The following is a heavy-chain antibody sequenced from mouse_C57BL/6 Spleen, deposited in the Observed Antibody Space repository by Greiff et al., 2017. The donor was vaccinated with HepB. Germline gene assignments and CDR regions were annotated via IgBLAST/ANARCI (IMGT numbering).Heavy chain of an antibody. CDR2: IDPETGGT. J-gene: IGHJ4*01. V-gene: IGHV1-15*01. D-gene: IGHD1-1*01. CDR1: GYTFTDYE. Sequence: QVQLQQSGAELVRPGASVTLSCKASGYTFTDYEMHWVKQTPVHGLEWIGAIDPETGGTAYNQKFKGKATLTADKSTSTAYMELRSLTSEDSAVYFCARRGAPTVVATNAMDYWGQGASVTVSS. CDR3: ARRGAPTVVATNAMDY.